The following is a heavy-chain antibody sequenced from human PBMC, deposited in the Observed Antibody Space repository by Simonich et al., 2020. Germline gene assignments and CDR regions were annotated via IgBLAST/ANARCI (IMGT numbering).Heavy chain of an antibody. J-gene: IGHJ6*03. Sequence: QVQLVQSGAEVKKPGASVKVSCKASGYTFTGYYMHWVRQAPGQGLEWMGGSNPNSGGTNYAQKCQGGVTMTRETAISTAYMELSRLRSDDTAVYYCARGALTGDYYYMDVWGKGTTVTVSS. CDR2: SNPNSGGT. V-gene: IGHV1-2*02. CDR1: GYTFTGYY. D-gene: IGHD7-27*01. CDR3: ARGALTGDYYYMDV.